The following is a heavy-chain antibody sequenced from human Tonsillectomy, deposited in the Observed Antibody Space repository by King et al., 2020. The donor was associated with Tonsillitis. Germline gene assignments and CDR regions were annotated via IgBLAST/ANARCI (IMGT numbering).Heavy chain of an antibody. D-gene: IGHD6-13*01. CDR1: GGSISSYY. J-gene: IGHJ5*02. Sequence: VQLQESGPGLVKPSETLSLTCTVSGGSISSYYWSWIRQPPGKGLEWIGYIYYSGSTNYNPSLQSRVTISVDTSKNQFSLKLSSVTAADTAVYYCARDGYIAAAGLNWFDPWGQGTLVTVSS. V-gene: IGHV4-59*01. CDR2: IYYSGST. CDR3: ARDGYIAAAGLNWFDP.